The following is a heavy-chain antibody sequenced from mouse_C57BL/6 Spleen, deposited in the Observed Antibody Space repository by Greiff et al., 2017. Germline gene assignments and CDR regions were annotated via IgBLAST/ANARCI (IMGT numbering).Heavy chain of an antibody. CDR1: GFTFSSYG. Sequence: EVKLMESGGDLVKPGGSLKLSCAASGFTFSSYGMSWVRQTPDKRLEWVATISSGGSYTYYPDSVKGRFTISRDNAKNTLYLQMSSLKSEDTAMYYCARPSGKGYYAMDYWGQGTSVTVSS. J-gene: IGHJ4*01. CDR2: ISSGGSYT. V-gene: IGHV5-6*01. D-gene: IGHD4-1*01. CDR3: ARPSGKGYYAMDY.